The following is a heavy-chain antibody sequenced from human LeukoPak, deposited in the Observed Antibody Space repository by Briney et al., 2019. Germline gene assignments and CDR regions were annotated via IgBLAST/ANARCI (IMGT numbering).Heavy chain of an antibody. J-gene: IGHJ6*02. D-gene: IGHD5-18*01. V-gene: IGHV3-21*01. CDR1: GFTFSSYA. Sequence: PGGSLRLSCAASGFTFSSYAMSWVRQAPGKGLEWVSSISSSDSYIYYADSVKGRFTISRDNAKNSLYLQMNSLRAEDTAVYYCAREGYTYGYYFYYYGMDVWGQGTTVTVSS. CDR2: ISSSDSYI. CDR3: AREGYTYGYYFYYYGMDV.